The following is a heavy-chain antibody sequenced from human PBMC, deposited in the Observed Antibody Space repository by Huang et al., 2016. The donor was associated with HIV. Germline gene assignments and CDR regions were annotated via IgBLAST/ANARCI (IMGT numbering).Heavy chain of an antibody. CDR2: ILPRCRAP. J-gene: IGHJ4*02. CDR1: GGSFSDQI. CDR3: AMSLRYQYDSRSYWGRYFDY. V-gene: IGHV1-69*01. D-gene: IGHD3-16*01. Sequence: QVQLEQSGPAVRKPGSSVKVSCQDSGGSFSDQIISWVRQAPGQRFEWMGGILPRCRAPAYAQEVKGRFTMTADESTATIYMELNSLTSEDTAVYYCAMSLRYQYDSRSYWGRYFDYWGQGTLVTVSS.